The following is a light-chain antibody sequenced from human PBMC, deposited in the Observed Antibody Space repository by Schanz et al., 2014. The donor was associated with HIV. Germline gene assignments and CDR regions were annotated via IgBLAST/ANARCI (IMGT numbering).Light chain of an antibody. V-gene: IGLV1-51*01. Sequence: QSVLTQPPSVSAAPRQKVTISCSGSSSNIGNNFVSWYQQLPGTAPKLLIYDNNKRPSGIPDRFTGSKTGTTATLGITGLQAGDEAEYYCGTWDSSLGAAGVFGTGTKLTVL. CDR3: GTWDSSLGAAGV. CDR1: SSNIGNNF. J-gene: IGLJ1*01. CDR2: DNN.